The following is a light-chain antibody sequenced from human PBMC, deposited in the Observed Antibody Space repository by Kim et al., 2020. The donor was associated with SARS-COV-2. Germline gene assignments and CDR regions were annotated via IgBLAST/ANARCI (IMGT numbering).Light chain of an antibody. Sequence: SASVGNRVTITCRASQDISTYLAWFRQKPGKAPESLIYAVSSLESGVPSKFSGSGSGTDFTLTISSLQPDDFATYYCQRYDTYPLTFGGGTKVEIK. V-gene: IGKV1-16*02. J-gene: IGKJ4*01. CDR1: QDISTY. CDR2: AVS. CDR3: QRYDTYPLT.